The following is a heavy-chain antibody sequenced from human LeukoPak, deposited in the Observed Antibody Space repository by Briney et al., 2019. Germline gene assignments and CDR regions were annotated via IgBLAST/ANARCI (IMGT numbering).Heavy chain of an antibody. V-gene: IGHV3-48*03. CDR1: GFTFSNYE. CDR2: ISSSGSTI. J-gene: IGHJ3*02. Sequence: PGGSLRLSCAASGFTFSNYEMNWVRQAPGKGLEWVSYISSSGSTINYADSVKGRFTISRDNAKNSLYLQMNRLRIEDTAVYYCARDRGRRGITMRSDAFDIWGQGTMVTVSS. CDR3: ARDRGRRGITMRSDAFDI. D-gene: IGHD3-22*01.